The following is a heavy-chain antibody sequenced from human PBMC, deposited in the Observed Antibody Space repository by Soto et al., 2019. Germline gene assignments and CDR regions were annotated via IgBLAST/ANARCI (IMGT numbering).Heavy chain of an antibody. CDR2: IKQDGSEK. V-gene: IGHV3-7*01. J-gene: IGHJ5*02. D-gene: IGHD3-16*01. CDR3: ARDYSVSGSYAPWFDP. CDR1: GFTFSSYW. Sequence: VGSLRLSCAASGFTFSSYWMSWVRQAPGKGLEWVANIKQDGSEKYYVDSVKGRFTISRDNAKNSLYLQMNSLRAEDTAVYFCARDYSVSGSYAPWFDPRGQGTQVTVSS.